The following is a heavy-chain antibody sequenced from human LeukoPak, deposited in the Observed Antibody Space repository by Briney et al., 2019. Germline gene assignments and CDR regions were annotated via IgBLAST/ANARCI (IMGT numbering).Heavy chain of an antibody. CDR2: ISGNGRST. J-gene: IGHJ4*02. V-gene: IGHV3-23*01. CDR1: GFTFSSYA. CDR3: ARDTPGGYYDSSGYYLE. Sequence: GGSLRLSCAASGFTFSSYAMSWVRQAPGKGLEWVSTISGNGRSTYYGDSVKGRFTISRDNSKNTLYLQMNSLRAEDTAVYYCARDTPGGYYDSSGYYLEWGQGTLVTVSS. D-gene: IGHD3-22*01.